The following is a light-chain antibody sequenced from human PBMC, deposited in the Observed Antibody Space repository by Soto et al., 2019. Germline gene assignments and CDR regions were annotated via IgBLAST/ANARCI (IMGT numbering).Light chain of an antibody. V-gene: IGLV2-14*01. J-gene: IGLJ3*02. Sequence: QSVLTQPASVSGSPGQSITISCTGTSSDIGTYNYVSWYQQHPGKAPKLMIYEVSNRPSGVSNRFSASKSGNTASLTISGLQTEDEADYYCSSYTSSRTWVFGGGTKVTVL. CDR1: SSDIGTYNY. CDR3: SSYTSSRTWV. CDR2: EVS.